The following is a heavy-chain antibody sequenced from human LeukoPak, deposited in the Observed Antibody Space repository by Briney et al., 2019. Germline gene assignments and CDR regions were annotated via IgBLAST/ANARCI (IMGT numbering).Heavy chain of an antibody. CDR3: ARRPTNYYGMDV. CDR1: GYSFSGEW. V-gene: IGHV5-51*01. Sequence: GESLKISCQGSGYSFSGEWIAWVRQTPGKGLEWMGVIYPGDSDTRYGPSFQGQVTISVERSISTAYLQWSSLKASDTAMYYCARRPTNYYGMDVWGQGTTVTVSS. CDR2: IYPGDSDT. J-gene: IGHJ6*02.